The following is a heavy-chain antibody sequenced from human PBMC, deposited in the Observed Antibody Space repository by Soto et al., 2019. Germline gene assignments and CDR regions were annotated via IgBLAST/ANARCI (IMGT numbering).Heavy chain of an antibody. J-gene: IGHJ5*02. D-gene: IGHD5-12*01. Sequence: EVQLVESGGGLVQPGGSLRLSCAASGFTFSSYSMNWVRQAPGKGLEWVSYISSSSSTIYYADSVKGRFTISRNNAKNSLYLHMNGVRDEDTAVYYGARGNAPGRLFDPWGQGTMVTVSS. CDR3: ARGNAPGRLFDP. CDR2: ISSSSSTI. CDR1: GFTFSSYS. V-gene: IGHV3-48*02.